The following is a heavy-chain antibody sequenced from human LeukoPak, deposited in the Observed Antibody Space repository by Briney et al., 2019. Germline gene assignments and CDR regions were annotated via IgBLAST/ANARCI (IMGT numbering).Heavy chain of an antibody. CDR3: ARSTVGRKGYYYYYGMDV. J-gene: IGHJ6*02. Sequence: SETLSLTCTVSGGSISSGGYYWSWIRQHPGKGLEWIGYIYYSGSTYYNPSLKSRVTISVDTSKNQFSLKLSSVTAADTAVYYCARSTVGRKGYYYYYGMDVWGQGTTVTVSS. CDR1: GGSISSGGYY. V-gene: IGHV4-31*03. D-gene: IGHD4-17*01. CDR2: IYYSGST.